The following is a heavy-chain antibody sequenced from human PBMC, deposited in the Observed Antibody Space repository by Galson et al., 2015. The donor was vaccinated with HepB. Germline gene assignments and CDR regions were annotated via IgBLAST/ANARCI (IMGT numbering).Heavy chain of an antibody. CDR2: FDPEDGET. D-gene: IGHD6-19*01. V-gene: IGHV1-24*01. CDR3: ATDVFFLIAVAGTPPRHAFDI. Sequence: SVKVSCKVSGYTLTELSMHWVRQAPGKGLEWMGGFDPEDGETIYAQKFQGRVTMTEDTSTDTAYMELSSLRSEDTAVYYCATDVFFLIAVAGTPPRHAFDIWGQGTMVTVSS. J-gene: IGHJ3*02. CDR1: GYTLTELS.